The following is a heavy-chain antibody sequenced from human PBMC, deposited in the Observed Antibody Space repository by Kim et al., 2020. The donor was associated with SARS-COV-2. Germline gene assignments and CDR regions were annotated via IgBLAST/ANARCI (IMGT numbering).Heavy chain of an antibody. CDR2: IISDGSGT. V-gene: IGHV3-74*01. CDR3: ARDPRSYYMDV. Sequence: GGSLRLSCAASGFTFSNYWMHWVRQAPGKGLVWVSRIISDGSGTSYADSVKGRFTISRDNAKNTLYLQMNSLRAEDTAVYYCARDPRSYYMDVWGQGTTVTVSS. J-gene: IGHJ6*03. CDR1: GFTFSNYW.